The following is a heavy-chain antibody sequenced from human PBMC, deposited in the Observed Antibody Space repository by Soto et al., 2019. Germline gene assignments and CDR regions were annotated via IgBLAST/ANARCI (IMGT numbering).Heavy chain of an antibody. Sequence: NPSETLSLTCTVSGGSISSYYWSWIRQPPGKGLEWIGYIYYSGSTNYNPSLKSRVTISVDTSKNQFSLKLSSVTAADTAVYYCARMTTVPGNYFDDWGQGTLVTVSS. D-gene: IGHD4-4*01. CDR3: ARMTTVPGNYFDD. CDR2: IYYSGST. CDR1: GGSISSYY. J-gene: IGHJ4*02. V-gene: IGHV4-59*01.